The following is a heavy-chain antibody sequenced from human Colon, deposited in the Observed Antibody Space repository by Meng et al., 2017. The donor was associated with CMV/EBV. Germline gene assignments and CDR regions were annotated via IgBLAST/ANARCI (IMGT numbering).Heavy chain of an antibody. Sequence: GGSLRLSCVASGFAFADFDISWVRLIPGKGLEWVSGAKWNGDKAGYADSVEGRFTVSRDNGKNSLYLQMDSLRDEDSGFYYCARETSAVPRMFDIWGQGTLVTVSS. CDR2: AKWNGDKA. D-gene: IGHD2-15*01. V-gene: IGHV3-20*04. J-gene: IGHJ4*02. CDR3: ARETSAVPRMFDI. CDR1: GFAFADFD.